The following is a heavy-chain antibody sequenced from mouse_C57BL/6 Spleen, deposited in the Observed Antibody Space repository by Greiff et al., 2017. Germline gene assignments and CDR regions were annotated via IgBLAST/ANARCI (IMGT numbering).Heavy chain of an antibody. Sequence: VQLQQPGAELVRPGSSVKLSCKASGYTFTSYWMHWVKQRPEQGLEWIGRIDPEDGDTEYAPKFQGKATMTADTSSNTAYLQLSSLTSEDTAVYYCTTGMNWGQGTTLTVSS. V-gene: IGHV14-1*01. J-gene: IGHJ2*01. CDR3: TTGMN. CDR2: IDPEDGDT. CDR1: GYTFTSYW.